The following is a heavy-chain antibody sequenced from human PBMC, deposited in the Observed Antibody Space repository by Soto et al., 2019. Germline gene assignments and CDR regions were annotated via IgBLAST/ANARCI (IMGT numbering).Heavy chain of an antibody. V-gene: IGHV4-59*01. CDR1: GGSISSYY. D-gene: IGHD3-9*01. CDR3: ARLLHYDILTGLDP. J-gene: IGHJ5*02. CDR2: IYYSGST. Sequence: SETLSLTCTVSGGSISSYYWSWIRQPPGKGLEWIGYIYYSGSTNYNPSLKSRVTISVDTSKNQFSLKLSSVTAADTAVYYCARLLHYDILTGLDPWGQGTLVTVSS.